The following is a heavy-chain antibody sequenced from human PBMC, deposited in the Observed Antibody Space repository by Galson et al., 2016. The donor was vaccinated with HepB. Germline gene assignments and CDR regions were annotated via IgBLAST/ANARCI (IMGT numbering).Heavy chain of an antibody. CDR1: GFTVRTLY. CDR2: IHSGGST. Sequence: SLRLSCAASGFTVRTLYMSWVRQAPGKGLEWVSVIHSGGSTYHADPVKGRFTVSRDDSKNTVYLQMNRLRVYDTAIYYCAREGFNAFDVWGQGTVVAISS. V-gene: IGHV3-53*01. J-gene: IGHJ3*01. D-gene: IGHD3-3*01. CDR3: AREGFNAFDV.